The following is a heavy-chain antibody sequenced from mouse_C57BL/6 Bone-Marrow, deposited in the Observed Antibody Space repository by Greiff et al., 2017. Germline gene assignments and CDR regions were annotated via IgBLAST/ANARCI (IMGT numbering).Heavy chain of an antibody. J-gene: IGHJ2*01. CDR2: IYPTSGRT. D-gene: IGHD3-3*01. CDR3: ARAGPRGQSLDY. Sequence: QVQLKQPGAELVKPGASVKMSCKASGYTFTSYWITWVKQRPGQGLAWIGDIYPTSGRTNYNEKFKSKAILTVDTSSNTAYVQLSSLTSEDSAVFYCARAGPRGQSLDYWGQGTTLTVSS. CDR1: GYTFTSYW. V-gene: IGHV1-55*01.